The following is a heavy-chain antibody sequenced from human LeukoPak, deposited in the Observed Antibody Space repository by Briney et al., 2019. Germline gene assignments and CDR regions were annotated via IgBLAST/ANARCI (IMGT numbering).Heavy chain of an antibody. J-gene: IGHJ3*02. D-gene: IGHD3-9*01. CDR3: AILVTPMSAFYI. V-gene: IGHV4-30-4*01. CDR1: GGSISNGDYY. CDR2: IYYSGST. Sequence: SETLSLTCTVSGGSISNGDYYWSWIRQPPGKGLEWIGYIYYSGSTYYNPSLKSRVTISVDTSKNQFSLKLSSVTAADTAVYYCAILVTPMSAFYIWGQGTMVTVSS.